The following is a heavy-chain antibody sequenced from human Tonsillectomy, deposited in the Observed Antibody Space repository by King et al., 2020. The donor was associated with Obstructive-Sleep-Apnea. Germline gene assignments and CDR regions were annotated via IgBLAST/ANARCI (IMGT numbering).Heavy chain of an antibody. D-gene: IGHD2-21*02. CDR2: LSRSGRRT. V-gene: IGHV3-23*04. Sequence: VQLVESGGDLVQPGGSLRLSCAASGFTFSNSAMSLVLQAPGKGLEGVLNLSRSGRRTYYADSVKGRFTISRDNSKNTFYLQMNSLRAEDTAVYFCAKEVTVYFDYWGQGTLVTVSS. J-gene: IGHJ4*02. CDR3: AKEVTVYFDY. CDR1: GFTFSNSA.